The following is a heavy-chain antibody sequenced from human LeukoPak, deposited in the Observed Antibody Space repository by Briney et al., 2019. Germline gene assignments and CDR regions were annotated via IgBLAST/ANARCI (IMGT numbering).Heavy chain of an antibody. CDR2: ISYDGSNK. J-gene: IGHJ4*02. CDR3: ATAYSSGWADY. V-gene: IGHV3-30*04. D-gene: IGHD6-19*01. Sequence: GGSLRLSCAASGINFSGYAMHWVRQAPGKGLEWVAIISYDGSNKNYADSVKGRLTVSRDNSNNMLFLQLNSLRTDDTAVYFCATAYSSGWADYWGQGTLVTVSS. CDR1: GINFSGYA.